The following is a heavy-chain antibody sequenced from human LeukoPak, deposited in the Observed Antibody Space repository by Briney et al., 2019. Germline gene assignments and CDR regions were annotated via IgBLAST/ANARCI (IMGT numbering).Heavy chain of an antibody. Sequence: PSETLSLTCTVSGGSISRYYWNWIRQPPGKGLEWIGYIYYSGTTNYNSSLKSRVTISVDTSKNQFSLKLSSVTAADAAVYYCARFDVSRGVIFPFDYWGQGTLVTVSS. CDR1: GGSISRYY. V-gene: IGHV4-59*01. D-gene: IGHD3-10*01. CDR2: IYYSGTT. J-gene: IGHJ4*02. CDR3: ARFDVSRGVIFPFDY.